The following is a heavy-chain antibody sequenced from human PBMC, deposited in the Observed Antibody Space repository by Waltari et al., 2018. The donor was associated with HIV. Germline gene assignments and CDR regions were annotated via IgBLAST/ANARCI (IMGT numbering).Heavy chain of an antibody. J-gene: IGHJ5*02. CDR1: GGTFGGYS. V-gene: IGHV4-34*02. CDR3: AREKSRASKWYGIFYYDA. CDR2: INHSGKT. Sequence: QVQLQQWGAGLLKPSETLSLTSAVHGGTFGGYSLTCVRQAPGKGLEWIGEINHSGKTNYNPSLKSRLTLSVDTSKNQVSLRMKSVTGADTAIYYCAREKSRASKWYGIFYYDAWGQGTLVSVPS. D-gene: IGHD2-15*01.